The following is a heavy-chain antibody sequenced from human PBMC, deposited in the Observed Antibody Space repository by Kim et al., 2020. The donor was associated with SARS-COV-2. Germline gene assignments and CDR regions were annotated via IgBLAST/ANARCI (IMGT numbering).Heavy chain of an antibody. Sequence: SETLSLTCAVYGGSFSGYYWSWIRQPPGKGLEWIGEINHSGSTNYNPSLKSRVTISVDTSKNQFSLKLSSVTAADTAVYYCARGYGSGSYPGYWGQGTLVTVSS. CDR1: GGSFSGYY. CDR2: INHSGST. CDR3: ARGYGSGSYPGY. J-gene: IGHJ4*02. V-gene: IGHV4-34*01. D-gene: IGHD3-10*01.